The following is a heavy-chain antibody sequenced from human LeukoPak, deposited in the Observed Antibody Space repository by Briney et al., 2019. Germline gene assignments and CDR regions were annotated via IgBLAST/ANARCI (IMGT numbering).Heavy chain of an antibody. CDR2: ISSSSSTI. Sequence: PGGSLRLSCAASGFTFSSYSMNWVRQAPGKGLEWVSYISSSSSTIYYADSVKGRFTISRDNAKNSLYLQMNSLRAEDTAVYYCARDPSPMLEHYYYYMDVWGKGTTVTVSS. D-gene: IGHD2-2*01. CDR3: ARDPSPMLEHYYYYMDV. V-gene: IGHV3-48*01. J-gene: IGHJ6*03. CDR1: GFTFSSYS.